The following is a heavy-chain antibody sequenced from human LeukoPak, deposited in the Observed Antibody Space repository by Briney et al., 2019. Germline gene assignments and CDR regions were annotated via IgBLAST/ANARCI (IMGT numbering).Heavy chain of an antibody. Sequence: GGSLRLSCAASGFTCSSYAMSEVRQAPGKGLEWVSGISGSGGSTYYADSVKGRFTISRDNSKTTLYLQMNSMRAEDTAVYYCAKPPTWLQLVPYWGQGTLVTVSS. J-gene: IGHJ4*02. CDR1: GFTCSSYA. V-gene: IGHV3-23*01. CDR2: ISGSGGST. CDR3: AKPPTWLQLVPY. D-gene: IGHD6-13*01.